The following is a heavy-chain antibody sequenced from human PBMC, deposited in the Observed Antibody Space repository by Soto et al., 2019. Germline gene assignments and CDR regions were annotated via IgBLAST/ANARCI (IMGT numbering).Heavy chain of an antibody. V-gene: IGHV1-69*12. CDR1: GGTFSSYA. CDR3: ATHWTAATRNNYGMGV. D-gene: IGHD2-21*02. Sequence: QVQLVQSGAEVKKPGSSVKVSCKASGGTFSSYAISWVRQAPVHGLVWSGGIIPIFGTADYAQKFQGRVTINADDYKTTAFMELSSLRSEDTAVYYCATHWTAATRNNYGMGVWGQGTTVTVSS. J-gene: IGHJ6*02. CDR2: IIPIFGTA.